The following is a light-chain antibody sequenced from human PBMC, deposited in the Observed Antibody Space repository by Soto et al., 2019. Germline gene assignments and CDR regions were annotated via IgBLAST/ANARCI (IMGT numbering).Light chain of an antibody. J-gene: IGLJ1*01. CDR3: SSYTTGSTLYV. V-gene: IGLV2-14*01. CDR1: TSDVGDYNY. CDR2: DVS. Sequence: QSALTQPASVSGSPGQSIAISCTGTTSDVGDYNYVSWYQQHPGKAPKLMIFDVSRRPYGVSDRFSGSKSGNTASLTISGLQAEDEADYYCSSYTTGSTLYVFGTGTKLTVL.